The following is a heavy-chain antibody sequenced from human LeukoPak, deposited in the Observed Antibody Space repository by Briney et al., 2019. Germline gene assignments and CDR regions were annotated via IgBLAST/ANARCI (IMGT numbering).Heavy chain of an antibody. CDR2: IYYSGST. CDR1: GGSISSYY. J-gene: IGHJ4*02. V-gene: IGHV4-59*08. D-gene: IGHD3-16*01. Sequence: PSETLSLTRTVSGGSISSYYCGSIRQPPGKGLEWIGYIYYSGSTNYNPSLKSRVTISVDTSKNQLSLKLSSVTAADTAVYYCARRARGSHPYWRQGTLVTVSS. CDR3: ARRARGSHPY.